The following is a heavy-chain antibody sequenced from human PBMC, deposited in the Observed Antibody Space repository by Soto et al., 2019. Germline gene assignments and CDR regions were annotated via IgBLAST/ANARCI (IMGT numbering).Heavy chain of an antibody. J-gene: IGHJ4*02. V-gene: IGHV3-23*01. D-gene: IGHD5-18*01. CDR2: ISGSGGST. Sequence: PGGSLRLSCAASGFTFSSYAMSWARQAPGKGLEWVSGISGSGGSTYYADSVKGRFTISRDNSKNTLYLQMNSLRAEDTAVYYCACLDTIMVKTAGYWGRGTLVTVSS. CDR3: ACLDTIMVKTAGY. CDR1: GFTFSSYA.